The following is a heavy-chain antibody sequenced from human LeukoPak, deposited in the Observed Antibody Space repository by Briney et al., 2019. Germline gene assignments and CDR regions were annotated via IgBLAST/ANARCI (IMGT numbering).Heavy chain of an antibody. V-gene: IGHV1-2*02. J-gene: IGHJ6*02. Sequence: ASVKVSCKAFGYTFTGYYMHWVRQAPGQGLEWMGRINPTSGGTKYPQKFQGRVTMTRDTSISTAYMELIRLRSDDTAIYYCARISVAGDYYYGMVVWGQGTTVTVSS. D-gene: IGHD6-19*01. CDR1: GYTFTGYY. CDR2: INPTSGGT. CDR3: ARISVAGDYYYGMVV.